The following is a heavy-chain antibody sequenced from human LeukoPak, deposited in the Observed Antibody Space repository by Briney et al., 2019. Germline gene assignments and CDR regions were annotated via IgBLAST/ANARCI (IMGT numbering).Heavy chain of an antibody. J-gene: IGHJ5*02. CDR3: ARTPYDFWSGRGNWFDP. CDR2: IYYSGST. D-gene: IGHD3-3*01. V-gene: IGHV4-39*01. Sequence: SETLSLTCTVSGGSIRSGGHYWNWIRQHPGKGLEWIGSIYYSGSTYYNPSLKSRVTISVDTSKNQFSLKLSSVTAADTAVYYCARTPYDFWSGRGNWFDPWGQGTLVTVSS. CDR1: GGSIRSGGHY.